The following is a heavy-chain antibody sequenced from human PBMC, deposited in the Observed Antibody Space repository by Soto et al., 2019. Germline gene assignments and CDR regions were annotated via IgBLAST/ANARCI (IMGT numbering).Heavy chain of an antibody. CDR3: ARGRGSTGYRGREHYFDY. V-gene: IGHV3-66*01. J-gene: IGHJ4*02. CDR1: GFSVTNNY. D-gene: IGHD2-2*01. CDR2: IDIGGNT. Sequence: EVQVVESGGGLVQPGGSLRLSCAASGFSVTNNYMNWVRQAPGKGLEWVSIIDIGGNTYYADSVKDRFTISRDNSRNTLYLYMDSLRAEDTAVYYCARGRGSTGYRGREHYFDYWGQGTLVTVSP.